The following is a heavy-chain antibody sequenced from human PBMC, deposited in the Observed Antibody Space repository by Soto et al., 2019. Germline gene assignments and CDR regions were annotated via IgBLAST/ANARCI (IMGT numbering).Heavy chain of an antibody. V-gene: IGHV3-15*07. CDR1: GLTFVYAW. J-gene: IGHJ4*02. D-gene: IGHD3-3*01. CDR2: IKSQAGGGTI. Sequence: EVQLVESGGGLVKPGGSLRISCTASGLTFVYAWMDWVRQAPGKRLEWVGRIKSQAGGGTIDYAAPVKGRFTISRDDSKNTVSLQIDRLKTEDTAVYYGNHVSSVAHPFSDFWGQGAQVTVSS. CDR3: NHVSSVAHPFSDF.